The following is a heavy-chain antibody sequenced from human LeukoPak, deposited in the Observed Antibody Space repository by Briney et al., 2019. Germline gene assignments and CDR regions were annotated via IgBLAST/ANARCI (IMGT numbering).Heavy chain of an antibody. CDR3: ARAIPYEGFDY. V-gene: IGHV4-59*11. J-gene: IGHJ4*02. D-gene: IGHD3-22*01. Sequence: PSETLSLTCTVSGGSISSHYWSWIRQPPGKGLEWIGYIYYSGSTNYNPSLKSRVTISVDTSKNQFSLKLSSVTAADTAVYYCARAIPYEGFDYWGREPWSPSPQ. CDR2: IYYSGST. CDR1: GGSISSHY.